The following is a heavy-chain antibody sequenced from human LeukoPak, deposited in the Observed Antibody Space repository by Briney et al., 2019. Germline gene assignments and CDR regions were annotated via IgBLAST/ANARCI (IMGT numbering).Heavy chain of an antibody. Sequence: GGSLRLSCAASGFTFSSYGMHWVRQAPGKGLEWVAVISYDGSNKYYADSVKGRFTISRGNSKNTLYLQMNSLRAEDTAVYYCAKDLDSGWTLDYWGQGTLVTVSS. CDR2: ISYDGSNK. CDR3: AKDLDSGWTLDY. V-gene: IGHV3-30*18. D-gene: IGHD6-19*01. CDR1: GFTFSSYG. J-gene: IGHJ4*02.